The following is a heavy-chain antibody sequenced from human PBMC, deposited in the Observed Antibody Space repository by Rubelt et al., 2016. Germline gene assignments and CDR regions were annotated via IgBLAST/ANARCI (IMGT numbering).Heavy chain of an antibody. D-gene: IGHD4-11*01. Sequence: QVQLVQSGAEVKKPGASVKVSRKASGYTFTSYYMHWVRQAPGQGLEWMGWMNPNSGNTGYAQKFQGRVTMTRNTSISTAYMELSSLRSEDTAVYYCARIPTLQTDVWGQGTTVTVSS. CDR3: ARIPTLQTDV. V-gene: IGHV1-8*02. CDR2: MNPNSGNT. J-gene: IGHJ6*02. CDR1: GYTFTSYY.